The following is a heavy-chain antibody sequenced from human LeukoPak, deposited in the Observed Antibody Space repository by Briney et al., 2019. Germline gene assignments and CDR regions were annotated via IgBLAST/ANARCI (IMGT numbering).Heavy chain of an antibody. CDR1: GGSISSSY. J-gene: IGHJ3*02. D-gene: IGHD4-11*01. CDR2: IYTSGNT. CDR3: ARDSNQRGFDI. V-gene: IGHV4-4*07. Sequence: SETLSLTCTVSGGSISSSYWSWIRQPPGKGLEWIGRIYTSGNTYYNPSLKSRVTMSVETSKDQFSLKLSSVTAADTAVYYCARDSNQRGFDIWGQGTMVTVSS.